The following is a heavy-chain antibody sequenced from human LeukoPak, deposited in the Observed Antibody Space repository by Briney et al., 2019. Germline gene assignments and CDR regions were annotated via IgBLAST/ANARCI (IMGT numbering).Heavy chain of an antibody. CDR2: IYTSGSA. Sequence: SETLSLTCAVSGGSISSGSYYWSWIRQPAGKGLEWIGRIYTSGSANYSPSLKSRVSISLDTSKNQFSLNLSSVTAADTAVYYCARDSHSSGWTYFDSWGQGTLVTVSS. V-gene: IGHV4-61*02. D-gene: IGHD6-19*01. J-gene: IGHJ4*02. CDR3: ARDSHSSGWTYFDS. CDR1: GGSISSGSYY.